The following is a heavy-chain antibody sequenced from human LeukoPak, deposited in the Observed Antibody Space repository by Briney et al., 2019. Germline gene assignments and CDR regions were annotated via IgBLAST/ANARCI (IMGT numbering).Heavy chain of an antibody. J-gene: IGHJ4*02. D-gene: IGHD3-10*01. CDR1: GYTFTSYG. V-gene: IGHV1-18*01. Sequence: ASVKVSCKSSGYTFTSYGIIWVRQAPGQGLEWMGWISAYNGNTNYAQRLQGRVIMTTDTSTSTAYMELRSLRSDDTAVYYCARDREIYGSGRALNYFDYWGQGTLVTVSS. CDR3: ARDREIYGSGRALNYFDY. CDR2: ISAYNGNT.